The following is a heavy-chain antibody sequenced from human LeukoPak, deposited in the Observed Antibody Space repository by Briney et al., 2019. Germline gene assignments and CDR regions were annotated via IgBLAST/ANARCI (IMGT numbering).Heavy chain of an antibody. CDR2: INPSGGST. D-gene: IGHD6-13*01. J-gene: IGHJ5*02. CDR3: ARSGYSSSWNP. V-gene: IGHV1-46*01. Sequence: GASVKVSCKASGYTFTSYYMHWVRQAPGQGLEWMGIINPSGGSTSYAQKFQGRVTITADKSTSTAYMELSSLRSEDTAVYYCARSGYSSSWNPWGQGTLVTVSS. CDR1: GYTFTSYY.